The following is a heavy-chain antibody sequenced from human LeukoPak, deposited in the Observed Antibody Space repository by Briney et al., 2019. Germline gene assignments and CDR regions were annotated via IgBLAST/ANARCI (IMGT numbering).Heavy chain of an antibody. CDR3: ASRFRYSSGWTFDY. D-gene: IGHD6-19*01. Sequence: GGTLRLSCAASGFTFSSYGMSWVRQAPGKGLEWVSAISGSGGSTYYADSVKGRFTISRDNSKNTLYLQMNSLRAEDTAVYYCASRFRYSSGWTFDYWGQGTLVTVSS. V-gene: IGHV3-23*01. CDR2: ISGSGGST. CDR1: GFTFSSYG. J-gene: IGHJ4*02.